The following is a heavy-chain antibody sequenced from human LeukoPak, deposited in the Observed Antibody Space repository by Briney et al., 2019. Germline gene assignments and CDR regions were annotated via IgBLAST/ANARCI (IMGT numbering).Heavy chain of an antibody. V-gene: IGHV4-39*07. D-gene: IGHD3-10*01. CDR2: IYYSGST. CDR3: ASTVRFGESLEVYFDY. J-gene: IGHJ4*02. Sequence: PSETLSLTCTVSGGSISSSSYYWGWIRQPPGKGLEWIGSIYYSGSTYYNPSLKSRVTISVDTSKNQFSLKLSSVTAADTAVYYCASTVRFGESLEVYFDYWGQGTLVTVSS. CDR1: GGSISSSSYY.